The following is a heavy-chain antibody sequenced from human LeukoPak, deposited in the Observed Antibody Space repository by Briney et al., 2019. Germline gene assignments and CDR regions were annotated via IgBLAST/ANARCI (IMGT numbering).Heavy chain of an antibody. V-gene: IGHV3-48*04. J-gene: IGHJ6*02. CDR3: ARDRGDFWSGYYPAAYYYYGMDV. CDR1: GFTLSNYG. Sequence: GGSLRLSCAASGFTLSNYGMNWVRQAPGEGLEWVSYMSSSGTTIYYADSVKGRFTISRDNAKNSLYLQMNSLRAEDTAVYYCARDRGDFWSGYYPAAYYYYGMDVWGQGTTVTVSS. CDR2: MSSSGTTI. D-gene: IGHD3-3*01.